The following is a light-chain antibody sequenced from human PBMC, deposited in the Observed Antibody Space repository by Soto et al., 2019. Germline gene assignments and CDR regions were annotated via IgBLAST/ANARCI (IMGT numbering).Light chain of an antibody. CDR1: SSDIGAGYD. J-gene: IGLJ2*01. Sequence: QAVVTQPPSVSGAPGQRVTISCTGSSSDIGAGYDVHWYQQLPGTAPKLLIYGNNNRPSGVPDRFSGSKSGTSASLAITGLQAEDEADYYCQSYDSSLNGLFGGGTKLTVL. CDR3: QSYDSSLNGL. V-gene: IGLV1-40*01. CDR2: GNN.